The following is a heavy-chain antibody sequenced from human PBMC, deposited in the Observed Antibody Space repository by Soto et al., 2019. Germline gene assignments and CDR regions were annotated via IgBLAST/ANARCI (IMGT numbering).Heavy chain of an antibody. J-gene: IGHJ5*02. CDR3: AGFTYYYDSSLLNWFDP. D-gene: IGHD3-22*01. CDR2: IYYSGST. V-gene: IGHV4-59*01. Sequence: PSETLSLTCTVSGGSISSYYWSWIRQPPGKGLEWIGYIYYSGSTNYNPSLKSRVTISVDTSKNQFSLKLSSVTAADTAVYYCAGFTYYYDSSLLNWFDPWGQGTLVTVSS. CDR1: GGSISSYY.